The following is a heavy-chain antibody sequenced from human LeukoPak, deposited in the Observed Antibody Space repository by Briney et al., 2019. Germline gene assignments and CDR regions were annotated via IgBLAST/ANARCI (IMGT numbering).Heavy chain of an antibody. V-gene: IGHV3-11*01. J-gene: IGHJ6*03. D-gene: IGHD6-13*01. Sequence: SLRLSCAASGFTYSDYYMSWIRQAPGKGLEWVSYISPSGSITYYADSVKGRFTISRDNAKNSLYLQMNSLRAEDTALYYCARVEQQSSALYYYYYYMDVWGKGTTVTISS. CDR3: ARVEQQSSALYYYYYYMDV. CDR2: ISPSGSIT. CDR1: GFTYSDYY.